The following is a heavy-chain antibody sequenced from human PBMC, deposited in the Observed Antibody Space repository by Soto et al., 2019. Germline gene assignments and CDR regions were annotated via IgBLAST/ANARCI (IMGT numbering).Heavy chain of an antibody. Sequence: SETLSLTCAVYGGSFSGYYWSWIRQPPGKGLEWIGEINHSGSTNYNPSLKSRVTISVDTSKNQFSLKLSSVTAADTAVYYCARIKSVKPASVDYWGQGTLVTVSS. V-gene: IGHV4-34*01. CDR2: INHSGST. CDR3: ARIKSVKPASVDY. D-gene: IGHD2-2*01. CDR1: GGSFSGYY. J-gene: IGHJ4*02.